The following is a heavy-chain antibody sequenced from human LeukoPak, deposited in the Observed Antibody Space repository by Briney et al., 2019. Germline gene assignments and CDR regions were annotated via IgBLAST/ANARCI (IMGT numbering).Heavy chain of an antibody. D-gene: IGHD3-22*01. CDR3: AGLVGRYSSGLYYYYFDY. J-gene: IGHJ4*02. CDR2: MYLSGTT. Sequence: TPSETLSLTCTVPGDSINSLDLWSWVRQPPGKGLEWIGEMYLSGTTHSNPSVKSRVTISIDKSKNQFFLNLSSVTAADTAVYYCAGLVGRYSSGLYYYYFDYWGQGTLVTVSS. CDR1: GDSINSLDL. V-gene: IGHV4-4*02.